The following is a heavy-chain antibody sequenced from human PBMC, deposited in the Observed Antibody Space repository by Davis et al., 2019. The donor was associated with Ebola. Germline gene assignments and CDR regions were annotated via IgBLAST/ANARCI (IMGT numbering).Heavy chain of an antibody. CDR1: GFSFSSHY. CDR3: VRLVGPN. V-gene: IGHV3-48*04. Sequence: GESLKISCAASGFSFSSHYMYWVRQAPGKGLEWISSINSGSTTTYYADSVKGRFTISRDNAKNTLYLQMNNLRAEDTAVYYCVRLVGPNWGQGTLVAVSS. J-gene: IGHJ4*02. CDR2: INSGSTTT. D-gene: IGHD3-22*01.